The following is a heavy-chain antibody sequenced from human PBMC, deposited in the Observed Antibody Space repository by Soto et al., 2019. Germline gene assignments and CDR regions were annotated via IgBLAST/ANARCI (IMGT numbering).Heavy chain of an antibody. Sequence: GASVKVSCKASGDSFTSYAMHWVRQAPGQRLEWMGWINAGNGNTKYSQKFQGRVTITRDTSASTAYMELSSLRSEDTAVYYCARGAAALGPYGMDVWGQGTTVTVSS. D-gene: IGHD6-13*01. CDR2: INAGNGNT. V-gene: IGHV1-3*01. CDR1: GDSFTSYA. CDR3: ARGAAALGPYGMDV. J-gene: IGHJ6*02.